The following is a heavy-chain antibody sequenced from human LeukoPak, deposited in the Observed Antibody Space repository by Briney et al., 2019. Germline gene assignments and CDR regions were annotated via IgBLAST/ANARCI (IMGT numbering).Heavy chain of an antibody. CDR3: AKALRAAPGTTPGDY. CDR1: GFTFSNYA. D-gene: IGHD6-13*01. Sequence: GGSLRLSCAASGFTFSNYAMTWVRQAPGKGLEWVSSIRGNGGNTYYADSVKGRFTNFRDNSKSTLYLQMNSLRVEDTAIYYCAKALRAAPGTTPGDYWGQGTLVTGSS. CDR2: IRGNGGNT. J-gene: IGHJ4*02. V-gene: IGHV3-23*01.